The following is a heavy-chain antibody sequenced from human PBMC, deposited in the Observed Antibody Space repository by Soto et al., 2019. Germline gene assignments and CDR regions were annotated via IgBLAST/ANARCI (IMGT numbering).Heavy chain of an antibody. CDR1: GGTFSSYA. CDR3: ARDASYYYDSSGYTPRAEYFQH. D-gene: IGHD3-22*01. CDR2: IIPIFGTA. V-gene: IGHV1-69*13. Sequence: SVKVTFKASGGTFSSYAISWVRQAPGQGLEWMGGIIPIFGTANYAQKFQGRVTITADESTSTAYMELSSLRSEDTAVYYCARDASYYYDSSGYTPRAEYFQHWGQGTLVTVSS. J-gene: IGHJ1*01.